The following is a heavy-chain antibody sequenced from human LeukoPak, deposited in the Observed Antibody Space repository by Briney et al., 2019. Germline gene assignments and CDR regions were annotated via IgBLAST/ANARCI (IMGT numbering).Heavy chain of an antibody. CDR1: GYTFTGYY. V-gene: IGHV1-2*02. CDR3: ARLTGYYYENTGYYHHAFDI. CDR2: INPNRGGT. Sequence: ASVKVSCKASGYTFTGYYMHWVRQAPGQGLEWMGWINPNRGGTNYAQKFQGRVTMTRDTSISTAYMELSRLRSDDTAVYYCARLTGYYYENTGYYHHAFDIWGQGTMVTVSS. J-gene: IGHJ3*02. D-gene: IGHD3-22*01.